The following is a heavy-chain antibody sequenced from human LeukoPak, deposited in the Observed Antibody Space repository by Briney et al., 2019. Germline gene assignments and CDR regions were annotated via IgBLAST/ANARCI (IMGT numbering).Heavy chain of an antibody. Sequence: SETLSLTCTVSGGSISSYYWSWIRQPPGKGLEWIGYIHYSGSTNYNPSLKSRVTISVDTSKNQFSLKLSSVTAADTAVYYCARAVAGKIDYWGQGTLVTVSS. CDR3: ARAVAGKIDY. V-gene: IGHV4-59*01. J-gene: IGHJ4*02. CDR1: GGSISSYY. CDR2: IHYSGST. D-gene: IGHD6-19*01.